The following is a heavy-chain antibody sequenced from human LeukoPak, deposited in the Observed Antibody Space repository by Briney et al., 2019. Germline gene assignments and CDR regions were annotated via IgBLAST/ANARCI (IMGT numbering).Heavy chain of an antibody. Sequence: ASVKVSCKASGYTFTGYYMHWVRQAPGQGLEWMGWINPNSGGTNYAQKFQGRVTMTTDTSTSTAYMELRSLRSDDTAVYYCARAGLPFYYYYMDVWGKGTTVTISS. V-gene: IGHV1-2*02. CDR2: INPNSGGT. CDR3: ARAGLPFYYYYMDV. CDR1: GYTFTGYY. D-gene: IGHD5-12*01. J-gene: IGHJ6*03.